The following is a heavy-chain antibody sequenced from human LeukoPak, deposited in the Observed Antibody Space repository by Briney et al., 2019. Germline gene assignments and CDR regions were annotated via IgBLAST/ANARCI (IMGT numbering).Heavy chain of an antibody. Sequence: PGGSLRLSCAASGFTFSSYAMSWVRQAPGEGLEWVSATGVHTYYTDSVKGRFTISRDDSRNTLYLQMNSLRVEDTAIYYCTAGPENSLEGYWGQGTLVTVSS. D-gene: IGHD3-3*01. CDR1: GFTFSSYA. CDR3: TAGPENSLEGY. V-gene: IGHV3-23*01. J-gene: IGHJ4*02. CDR2: ATGVHT.